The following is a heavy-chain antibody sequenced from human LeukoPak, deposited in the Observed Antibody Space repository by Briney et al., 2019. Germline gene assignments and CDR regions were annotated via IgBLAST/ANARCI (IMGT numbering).Heavy chain of an antibody. J-gene: IGHJ4*02. CDR1: GYTFTGYY. Sequence: ASVKVSCKASGYTFTGYYMHWVRQAPGPGLEWMGWINPNSGGTNYAQKFQGRVTMTRDTSISTAYMELSRLRSDDTAVYYCARERGPIVVLPAAIGYWGQGTLVTVSS. D-gene: IGHD2-2*02. CDR2: INPNSGGT. CDR3: ARERGPIVVLPAAIGY. V-gene: IGHV1-2*02.